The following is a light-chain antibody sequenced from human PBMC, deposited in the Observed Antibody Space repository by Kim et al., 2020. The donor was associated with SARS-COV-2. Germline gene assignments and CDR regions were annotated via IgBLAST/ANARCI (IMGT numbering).Light chain of an antibody. CDR3: QQYNAYSWT. V-gene: IGKV1-5*03. CDR2: ETS. CDR1: QSVSKW. Sequence: ASVGDRVTITCRASQSVSKWLALYQQKPGKAPKVLIYETSRLESGVPSRFSGSGSGTEFTLTISSLQPDDFSTYYCQQYNAYSWTFGRGTKVDIK. J-gene: IGKJ1*01.